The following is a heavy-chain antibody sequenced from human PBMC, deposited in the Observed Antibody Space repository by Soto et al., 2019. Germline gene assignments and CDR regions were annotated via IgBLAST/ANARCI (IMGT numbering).Heavy chain of an antibody. Sequence: PSETLSLTCTVSGGSITTGGYYWSWIRQLPGKGLEWIGHRYYGESTYYNLSLKSRVSISLDTSKNQFSLKLSFVTAADTAMYYCARTKCSGGSCYSWSLDYWGQGTPVTVSS. CDR1: GGSITTGGYY. J-gene: IGHJ4*02. V-gene: IGHV4-31*03. CDR3: ARTKCSGGSCYSWSLDY. D-gene: IGHD2-15*01. CDR2: RYYGEST.